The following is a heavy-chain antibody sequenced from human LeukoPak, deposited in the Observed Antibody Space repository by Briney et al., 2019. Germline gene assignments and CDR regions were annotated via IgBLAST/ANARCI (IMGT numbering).Heavy chain of an antibody. CDR2: ISWNSGSI. D-gene: IGHD5-12*01. CDR3: AKGGNIVATIPSYFDY. J-gene: IGHJ4*02. CDR1: GFTFDDYA. Sequence: GRSLRLSCAASGFTFDDYAMHWVRQAPGKGLEWVSGISWNSGSIGYADSVKGRFTISRDNAKNSLYLQMNSLRAEDTALYYCAKGGNIVATIPSYFDYWGQGTLVTVSS. V-gene: IGHV3-9*01.